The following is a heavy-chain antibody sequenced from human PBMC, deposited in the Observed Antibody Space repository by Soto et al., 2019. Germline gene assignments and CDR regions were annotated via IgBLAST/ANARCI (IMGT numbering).Heavy chain of an antibody. D-gene: IGHD3-10*01. J-gene: IGHJ4*02. CDR2: IYYSGST. CDR3: ARQSNYGSGSYPY. Sequence: SETLSLTCTVSGGSISSSSYYWGWIRQPPGKGLEWIGSIYYSGSTYYNPSLKSRVTISVDTSKNQFSLKLSSVTAADTAVYYCARQSNYGSGSYPYWGQGTLVTVSS. CDR1: GGSISSSSYY. V-gene: IGHV4-39*01.